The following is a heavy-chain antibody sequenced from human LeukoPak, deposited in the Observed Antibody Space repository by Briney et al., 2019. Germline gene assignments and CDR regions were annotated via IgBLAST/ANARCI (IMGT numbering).Heavy chain of an antibody. J-gene: IGHJ6*03. Sequence: SETLSLTCSVSDDSITMYYWTWIRQPPGKGLEWIGYVDHTGSTYFNPSLNGRVSISRDTTKNLFSLRLRSVTAPHTALYFCARGRVSSSTWYSTYYYYFYLDVWVKGTTLTVSS. CDR2: VDHTGST. CDR3: ARGRVSSSTWYSTYYYYFYLDV. D-gene: IGHD1-1*01. CDR1: DDSITMYY. V-gene: IGHV4-59*01.